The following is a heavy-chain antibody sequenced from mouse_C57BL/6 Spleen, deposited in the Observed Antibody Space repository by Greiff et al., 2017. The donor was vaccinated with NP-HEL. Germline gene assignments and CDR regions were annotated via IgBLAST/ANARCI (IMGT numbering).Heavy chain of an antibody. CDR1: GYSITSGYY. Sequence: EVQLQESGPGLVKPSQSLSLTCSVTGYSITSGYYWNWIRQFPGNKLEWMGYISYDGSNNYNPSLKNRISITRDTSKNQFFLKLNSVTTEDTATYYCAREWGYDYYYWYFDVWGTGTTVTVSS. V-gene: IGHV3-6*01. J-gene: IGHJ1*03. D-gene: IGHD2-4*01. CDR2: ISYDGSN. CDR3: AREWGYDYYYWYFDV.